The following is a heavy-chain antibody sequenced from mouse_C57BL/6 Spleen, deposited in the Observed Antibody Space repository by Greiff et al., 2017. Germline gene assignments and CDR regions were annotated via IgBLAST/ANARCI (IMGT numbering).Heavy chain of an antibody. J-gene: IGHJ4*01. CDR2: INSDGGST. D-gene: IGHD1-1*01. CDR1: EYEFPSHD. Sequence: EVQRVESGGGLAQPGESLKLSCESNEYEFPSHDMSWVRKTPEKRLELVAAINSDGGSTYYPDTMERRFIISRDNTNKTLYLQMSSLRSEDTALYYCARLGTVVGAMDYWGQGTSVTVSS. V-gene: IGHV5-2*01. CDR3: ARLGTVVGAMDY.